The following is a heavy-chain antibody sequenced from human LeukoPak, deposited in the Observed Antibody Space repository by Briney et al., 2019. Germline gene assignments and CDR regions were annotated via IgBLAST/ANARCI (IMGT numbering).Heavy chain of an antibody. V-gene: IGHV4-59*08. Sequence: SETLSLTCSVSGGSISTYYWSWIRQPPGKGLEWIGYNPSLKSQVTISVDTSKNQFSLDLSSVTAADTAVYYCARHGIVDSSRKYYFDYWGQGTLVTVSS. CDR1: GGSISTYY. J-gene: IGHJ4*02. CDR3: ARHGIVDSSRKYYFDY. D-gene: IGHD6-13*01.